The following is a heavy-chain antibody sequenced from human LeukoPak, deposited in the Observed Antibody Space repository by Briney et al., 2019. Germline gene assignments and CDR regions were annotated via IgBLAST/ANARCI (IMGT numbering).Heavy chain of an antibody. CDR3: ARVRDGYNFDY. Sequence: SETLSLTCSVSGGSISGYYWSWIRQPPGKGLEWIGYIYSSGGTNYNPSLKSRVTISLDTSKNQFSLRLSSVTAADTAVYYCARVRDGYNFDYWGQGTLVTVSS. D-gene: IGHD5-24*01. CDR1: GGSISGYY. J-gene: IGHJ4*02. CDR2: IYSSGGT. V-gene: IGHV4-59*01.